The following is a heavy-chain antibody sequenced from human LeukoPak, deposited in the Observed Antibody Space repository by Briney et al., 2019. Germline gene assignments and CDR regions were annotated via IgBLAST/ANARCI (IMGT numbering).Heavy chain of an antibody. V-gene: IGHV3-11*04. CDR2: ISSSGSST. CDR1: GFTFSDYY. D-gene: IGHD3-3*01. Sequence: PGGSLRLSCAASGFTFSDYYMSWIRQAPGKGLDWVSYISSSGSSTYFADPVKGRFTISRDNAKNSLYLQMNSLRAEDTAVYYCARHQGKIFSYDMDVWGKGTTVTVSS. CDR3: ARHQGKIFSYDMDV. J-gene: IGHJ6*03.